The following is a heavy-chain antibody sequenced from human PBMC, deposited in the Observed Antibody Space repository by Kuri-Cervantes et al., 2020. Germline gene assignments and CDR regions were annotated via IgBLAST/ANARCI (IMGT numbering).Heavy chain of an antibody. CDR3: ARDQWLDPYYYYGMDV. V-gene: IGHV3-23*01. Sequence: GESLKISCAASGFTFSSHAMSWVRQAPGKGLEWVSAISGSGGSTYYADSVKGRFTISRDNSKNTLYLQMNSLRAEDTAVYYCARDQWLDPYYYYGMDVWGQGTTVTVSS. CDR1: GFTFSSHA. J-gene: IGHJ6*02. D-gene: IGHD6-19*01. CDR2: ISGSGGST.